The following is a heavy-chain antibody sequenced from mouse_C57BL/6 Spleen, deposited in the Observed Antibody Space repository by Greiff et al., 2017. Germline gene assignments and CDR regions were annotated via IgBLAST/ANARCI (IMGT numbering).Heavy chain of an antibody. V-gene: IGHV1-9*01. D-gene: IGHD3-2*02. CDR1: GYTFTGYW. CDR3: GTGEACSWFAY. CDR2: ILPGSGST. Sequence: QVQLQQSGAELMKPGASVKLSCKATGYTFTGYWIEWVKQRPGHGLEWIGEILPGSGSTSYNEKFKGKATFTADTSSNTAYMQLRSLTTEESATYYCGTGEACSWFAYWGQGTLVTVSA. J-gene: IGHJ3*01.